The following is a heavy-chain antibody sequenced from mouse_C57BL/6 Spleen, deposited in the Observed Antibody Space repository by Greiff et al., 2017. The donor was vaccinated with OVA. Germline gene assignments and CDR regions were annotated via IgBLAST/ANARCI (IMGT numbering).Heavy chain of an antibody. J-gene: IGHJ2*01. CDR2: IDPETGGT. CDR1: GYTFTDYE. D-gene: IGHD1-1*01. Sequence: VKLVESGAELVRPGASVTLSCKASGYTFTDYEMHWVKQTPVHGLEWIGAIDPETGGTAYNQKFKGKAILTADKSSSTAYMELRSLTSEDSAVYYCTRGDYGSSRPFDYWGQGTTLTVSS. V-gene: IGHV1-15*01. CDR3: TRGDYGSSRPFDY.